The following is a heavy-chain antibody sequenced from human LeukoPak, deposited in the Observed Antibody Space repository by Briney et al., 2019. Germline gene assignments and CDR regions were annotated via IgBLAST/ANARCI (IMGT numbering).Heavy chain of an antibody. CDR1: GFTFSNYG. J-gene: IGHJ6*03. Sequence: GGSLRLSCAASGFTFSNYGMSWVRQAPGKGLECVSRISGSGDNSGSGDNTYYAGSVRGRFTISRDNSKNMLNLQMDSLRAEDTGIYYCVKPSGGGRVDYYYYMDVWGNGTTVAISS. CDR2: NSGSGDNT. V-gene: IGHV3-23*01. D-gene: IGHD2-15*01. CDR3: VKPSGGGRVDYYYYMDV.